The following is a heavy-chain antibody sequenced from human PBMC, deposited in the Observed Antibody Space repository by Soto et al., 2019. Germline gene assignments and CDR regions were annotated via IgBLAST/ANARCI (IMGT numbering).Heavy chain of an antibody. V-gene: IGHV3-30*18. CDR2: ISYDGSNK. CDR3: AKGLYDFWSGDYTPIDY. CDR1: GFTFSSYG. D-gene: IGHD3-3*01. Sequence: GGSLRLSCAASGFTFSSYGMHWVRQAPGKGQERVAVISYDGSNKYYADSVKGRFTISRDNSKNTLYLQMNSLRAEDTAVYYCAKGLYDFWSGDYTPIDYWGQGTLVTVSS. J-gene: IGHJ4*02.